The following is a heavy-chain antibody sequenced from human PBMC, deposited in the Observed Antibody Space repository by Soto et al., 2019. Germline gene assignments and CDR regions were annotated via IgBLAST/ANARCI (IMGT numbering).Heavy chain of an antibody. CDR2: IYHSGST. J-gene: IGHJ6*02. CDR1: GGSISSGGYS. D-gene: IGHD3-3*01. Sequence: ALETLSLTCVVSGGSISSGGYSWSWIRQPPGKGLEWIGYIYHSGSTFYNPSLKSRVTISVDRSKNQFSLKLSSVTAADTAVYYCARVGITIFGVVSDYNGMDVWGQGTTITVSS. CDR3: ARVGITIFGVVSDYNGMDV. V-gene: IGHV4-30-2*01.